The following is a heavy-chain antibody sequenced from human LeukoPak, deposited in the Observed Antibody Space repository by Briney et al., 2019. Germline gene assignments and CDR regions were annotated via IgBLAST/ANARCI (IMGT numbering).Heavy chain of an antibody. V-gene: IGHV4-61*02. J-gene: IGHJ5*02. CDR1: GGSISSGSYY. CDR3: ARGTYYYGLGWFDP. CDR2: IYTSGST. Sequence: SQTLSLTRTVSGGSISSGSYYWSWIRQPAGKGLEWIGRIYTSGSTNYNPSLKSRVTISVDTSKNQFSLKLSSVTAADTAVYYCARGTYYYGLGWFDPWGQGTLVTVSS. D-gene: IGHD3-10*01.